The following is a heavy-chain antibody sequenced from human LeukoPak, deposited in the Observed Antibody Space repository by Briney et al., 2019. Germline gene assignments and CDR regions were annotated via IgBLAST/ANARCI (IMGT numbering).Heavy chain of an antibody. CDR2: IYHSGST. Sequence: SETLSLTCTVSGASISSGGYYWSWIRQPPGEGLEWIGYIYHSGSTYSNPSLKSRVTMSRVKSKNQFFLNLTSVTAADTAMYYCARGGQGIPRGDYWGQGIQVTVSS. D-gene: IGHD3-10*01. CDR1: GASISSGGYY. V-gene: IGHV4-30-2*01. CDR3: ARGGQGIPRGDY. J-gene: IGHJ4*02.